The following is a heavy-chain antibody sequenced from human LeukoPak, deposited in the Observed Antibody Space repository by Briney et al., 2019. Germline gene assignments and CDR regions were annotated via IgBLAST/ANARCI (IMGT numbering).Heavy chain of an antibody. J-gene: IGHJ4*02. CDR1: GFTFSSYA. Sequence: GGSLRLSCAASGFTFSSYAMSWVRQAPGEGLEWVSAISGSGGSTYYADSVKGRFTISRDNSKNTLYLQMNSLRAEDTAVYYCARGLAVAGTWDYFDYWGQGTLVTVSS. CDR3: ARGLAVAGTWDYFDY. D-gene: IGHD6-19*01. V-gene: IGHV3-23*01. CDR2: ISGSGGST.